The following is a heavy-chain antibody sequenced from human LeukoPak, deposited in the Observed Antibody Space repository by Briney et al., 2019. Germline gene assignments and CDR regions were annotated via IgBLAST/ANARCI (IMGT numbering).Heavy chain of an antibody. J-gene: IGHJ4*02. CDR1: GYTFTGSY. CDR3: ARVGLVSSSWYYDY. CDR2: INPNSGGT. Sequence: ASVKVSCKASGYTFTGSYMHWVRQAPGQGLEWMGWINPNSGGTNYAQKFQGRVTMTRDTSISTAYMELSRLRSDDTAVYYCARVGLVSSSWYYDYWGQGTLVTVSS. V-gene: IGHV1-2*02. D-gene: IGHD6-13*01.